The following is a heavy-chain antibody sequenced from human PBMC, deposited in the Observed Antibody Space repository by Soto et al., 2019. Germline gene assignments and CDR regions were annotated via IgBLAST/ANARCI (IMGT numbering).Heavy chain of an antibody. J-gene: IGHJ4*02. CDR1: GFTFSSYS. Sequence: GESLKISCAASGFTFSSYSMNWVRQAPGKGLEWVSYISSSSSTIYYADSVKGRFTISRDNAKNSLYLQMNSLRDEDTAVYYCASGTRYFDYWGQGTLVTVSS. D-gene: IGHD1-1*01. CDR2: ISSSSSTI. CDR3: ASGTRYFDY. V-gene: IGHV3-48*02.